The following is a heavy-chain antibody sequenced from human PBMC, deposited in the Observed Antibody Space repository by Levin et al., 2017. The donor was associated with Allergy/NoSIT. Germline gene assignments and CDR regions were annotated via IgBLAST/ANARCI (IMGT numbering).Heavy chain of an antibody. CDR1: GYTFTGYY. CDR3: ARPITFGGVADY. J-gene: IGHJ4*02. D-gene: IGHD3-16*01. CDR2: INPNSGGT. Sequence: ASVKVSCKASGYTFTGYYMHWVRQAPGQGLEWMGWINPNSGGTNYAQKFQGRVTMTRDTSISTAYMELSRLRSDDTAVYYCARPITFGGVADYWGQGTLVTVSS. V-gene: IGHV1-2*02.